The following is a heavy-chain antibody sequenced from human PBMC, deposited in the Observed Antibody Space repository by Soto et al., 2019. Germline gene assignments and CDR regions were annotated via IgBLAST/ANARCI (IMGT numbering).Heavy chain of an antibody. CDR2: IYWDDDK. J-gene: IGHJ4*02. V-gene: IGHV2-5*02. CDR3: AHMQQWLVHGY. Sequence: QITLKESGPTLVKPTQTLTLTCTFSGFSLSTSGVGVGWIRQPPGKALEWLALIYWDDDKRYSPSLKNRLTITKDTSKNQVVLTMTNMDPVDTGTYYFAHMQQWLVHGYWGQGTLVSVSS. CDR1: GFSLSTSGVG. D-gene: IGHD6-19*01.